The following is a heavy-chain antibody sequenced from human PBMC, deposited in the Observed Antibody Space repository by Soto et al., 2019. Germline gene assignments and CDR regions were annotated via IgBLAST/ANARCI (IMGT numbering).Heavy chain of an antibody. V-gene: IGHV3-73*02. CDR1: GFPFSGSA. CDR2: IRSKAHSYAT. CDR3: TGVGVPRGWYFDL. J-gene: IGHJ2*01. Sequence: EVQLVESGGGLVQPGGSLKLSWAASGFPFSGSAMHWVRQASGKGLEWVARIRSKAHSYATAYAASVKGRFTISRDDSKNTAFLQMNSLTTEDTAVYYCTGVGVPRGWYFDLWGRGTLVTVSS. D-gene: IGHD1-26*01.